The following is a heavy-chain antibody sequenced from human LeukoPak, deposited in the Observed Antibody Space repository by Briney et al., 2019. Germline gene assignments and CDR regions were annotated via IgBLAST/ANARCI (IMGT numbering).Heavy chain of an antibody. Sequence: SETLSLACTVSGGSISSYYWSWIRQPPGKGLEWIGYIYYSGSTNYNPSLESRVTISVDTSKNQFSLKLSSVTAADTAVYYCARERRDSNWALPRYFDLWGRGTLVTVSS. CDR2: IYYSGST. J-gene: IGHJ2*01. CDR3: ARERRDSNWALPRYFDL. D-gene: IGHD4-11*01. CDR1: GGSISSYY. V-gene: IGHV4-59*01.